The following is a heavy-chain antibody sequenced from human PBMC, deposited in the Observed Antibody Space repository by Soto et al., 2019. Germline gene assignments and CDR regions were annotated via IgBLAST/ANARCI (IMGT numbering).Heavy chain of an antibody. CDR3: AKFFSRASGSRYTPSSDEDAFDI. D-gene: IGHD3-16*02. V-gene: IGHV3-23*01. CDR1: GFTFSSYA. Sequence: GGSLRLSCAASGFTFSSYAMSWVRQAPGKGLEWVSAISGSGGSTYYADSVKGRFTISRDNSKNTLYLQMNSLRAEDTAVYYCAKFFSRASGSRYTPSSDEDAFDIWGQGTMVTVSS. CDR2: ISGSGGST. J-gene: IGHJ3*02.